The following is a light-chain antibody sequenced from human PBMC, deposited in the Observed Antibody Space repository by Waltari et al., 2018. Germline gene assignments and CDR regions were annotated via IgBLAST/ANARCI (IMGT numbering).Light chain of an antibody. V-gene: IGKV1-17*01. J-gene: IGKJ1*01. CDR3: LQHNIYPST. CDR2: AAT. CDR1: QDIGRY. Sequence: IKMTQSPSSLSASVVDTVTITCRASQDIGRYLNWFQLKPGKAPKLLIYAATSLESGASSRFSGSGSGTEFSLTISSLQSEDFATYYCLQHNIYPSTFGQGTKVEIK.